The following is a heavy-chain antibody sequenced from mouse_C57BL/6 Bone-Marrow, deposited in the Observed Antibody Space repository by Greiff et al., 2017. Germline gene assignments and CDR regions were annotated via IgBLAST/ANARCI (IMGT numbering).Heavy chain of an antibody. J-gene: IGHJ2*01. D-gene: IGHD1-1*01. CDR1: GFTFSSYG. Sequence: EVMLVESGGDLVKPGGSLKLSCAASGFTFSSYGVSWVRQTPDKRLEWVATISSGGSYTYYPYSVKGRFTISRDNAKNTLYLQMSSLKSEDTAMYYCARERRYYYGSSYRGDYFDYWGQGTTLTVSS. CDR3: ARERRYYYGSSYRGDYFDY. CDR2: ISSGGSYT. V-gene: IGHV5-6*01.